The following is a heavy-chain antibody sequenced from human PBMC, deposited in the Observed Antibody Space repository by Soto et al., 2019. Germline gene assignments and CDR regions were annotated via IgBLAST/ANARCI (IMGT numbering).Heavy chain of an antibody. CDR3: ARKVRGVILGGFDP. J-gene: IGHJ5*02. V-gene: IGHV3-7*01. D-gene: IGHD3-10*01. CDR1: GFTFSSYW. CDR2: IKQDGSEK. Sequence: EVQLVESGGGLVQPGGSLRLSCAASGFTFSSYWMSWVRQAPGKGLEWVANIKQDGSEKYYVDSVKGRFTISRDNAKNSLYLQMNSLRAGDTAVYYCARKVRGVILGGFDPWGQGTLVTVSS.